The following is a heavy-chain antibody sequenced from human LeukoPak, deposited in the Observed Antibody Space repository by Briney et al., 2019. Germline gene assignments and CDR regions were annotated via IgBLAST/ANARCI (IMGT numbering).Heavy chain of an antibody. CDR2: IGHTGSIT. Sequence: GGSLRLSCAGSGFTFGSYSMNWVRHAPGKGLEWVSYIGHTGSITDYADSVKGRFTASRDNAKNSLYLQMNTLRAEDTAVYYCAREAVVPAPMLDYWGQGTLVTVSS. V-gene: IGHV3-48*04. J-gene: IGHJ4*02. D-gene: IGHD2-2*01. CDR3: AREAVVPAPMLDY. CDR1: GFTFGSYS.